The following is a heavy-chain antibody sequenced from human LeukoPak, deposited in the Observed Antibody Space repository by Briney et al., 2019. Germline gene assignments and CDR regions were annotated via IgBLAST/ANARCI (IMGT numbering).Heavy chain of an antibody. J-gene: IGHJ4*02. CDR3: ARDSVYSGSSLDY. CDR2: GNDMGSP. CDR1: GGSISSYY. D-gene: IGHD1-26*01. Sequence: SETLSLTCTVSGGSISSYYWTWIRQPPGKGLEWIGYGNDMGSPNYNPSLKSRVTISVDTSKNQFSLKLSSVTAADTAVYYCARDSVYSGSSLDYWGQGTLVTVSS. V-gene: IGHV4-59*12.